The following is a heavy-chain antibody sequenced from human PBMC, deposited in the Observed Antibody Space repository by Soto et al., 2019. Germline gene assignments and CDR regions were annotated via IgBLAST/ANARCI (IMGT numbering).Heavy chain of an antibody. V-gene: IGHV1-18*01. Sequence: QVQLVQSGAEVKKPGASVKVSCKASGYTFTSYGISWVRQAPGQGLEWMGWISAYNGNTNYAQKLQGRVTMTTDTSTSTAYMELRSLRSADTAVYYCARDRYCSSTSCPYLSLYGMDVWGQGTTVTVSS. D-gene: IGHD2-2*01. J-gene: IGHJ6*02. CDR1: GYTFTSYG. CDR3: ARDRYCSSTSCPYLSLYGMDV. CDR2: ISAYNGNT.